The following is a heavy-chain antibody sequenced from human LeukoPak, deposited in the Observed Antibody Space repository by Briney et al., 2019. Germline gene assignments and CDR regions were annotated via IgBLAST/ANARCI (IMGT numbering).Heavy chain of an antibody. J-gene: IGHJ6*02. CDR2: INSGGSSS. CDR3: ARGGGLDV. D-gene: IGHD3-16*01. Sequence: GGSLRLSCAASGFTFSSYWMHWVRQAPGKGLVWVSRINSGGSSSTYADSVKGRFTISRDNAKNSLYLQMSNLRAEDTAVYFCARGGGLDVWGQGATVTVSS. V-gene: IGHV3-74*03. CDR1: GFTFSSYW.